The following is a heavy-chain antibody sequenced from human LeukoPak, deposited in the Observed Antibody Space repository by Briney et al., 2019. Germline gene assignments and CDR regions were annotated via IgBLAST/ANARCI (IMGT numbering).Heavy chain of an antibody. CDR2: IYASGST. CDR1: GGSISSCNYY. V-gene: IGHV4-61*02. D-gene: IGHD6-13*01. Sequence: SETLSLTRTVSGGSISSCNYYWRWIRQPAGRGLQWIGRIYASGSTNYNPSLKSRVTISVDTSKNQFSLKLSSVTAADTAVYYCARDSVAAAGTGSNWFDPWGQGTLVTVSS. CDR3: ARDSVAAAGTGSNWFDP. J-gene: IGHJ5*02.